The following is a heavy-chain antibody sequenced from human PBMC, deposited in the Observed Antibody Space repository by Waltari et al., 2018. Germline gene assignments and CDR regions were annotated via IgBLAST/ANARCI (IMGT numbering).Heavy chain of an antibody. D-gene: IGHD1-1*01. CDR1: GYSFSDYY. J-gene: IGHJ5*02. V-gene: IGHV1-2*02. CDR2: VNPSTGGT. CDR3: ARNKGKTISTRRAFRLDP. Sequence: QVQLVQFGAEVKKPGASVKVSCKSSGYSFSDYYINWVRQAPGQGLEWMGWVNPSTGGTTYAQKFQARVTMARDRATNTAYMDLRGLTPDDTAVYYCARNKGKTISTRRAFRLDPWGQGTLVSVSS.